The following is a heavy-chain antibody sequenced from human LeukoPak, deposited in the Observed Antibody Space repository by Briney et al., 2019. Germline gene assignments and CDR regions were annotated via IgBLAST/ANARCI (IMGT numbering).Heavy chain of an antibody. V-gene: IGHV4-59*01. CDR3: ARAPQRNYYYYYMDV. Sequence: SETLSLTCTVSGGSISSYYWSWIRQPPGKGLGWIGYIYYSGSTNYNPSLKSRVTISVETSKNQFSLKLSSVTAADTAVYYCARAPQRNYYYYYMDVWGKGTTVTVSS. CDR2: IYYSGST. CDR1: GGSISSYY. J-gene: IGHJ6*03.